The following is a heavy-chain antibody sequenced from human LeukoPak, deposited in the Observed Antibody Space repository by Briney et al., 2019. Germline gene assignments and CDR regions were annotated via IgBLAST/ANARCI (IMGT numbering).Heavy chain of an antibody. CDR2: IYYSGST. CDR1: GGSINSYY. V-gene: IGHV4-59*01. CDR3: ARNTAMEYYYMDV. J-gene: IGHJ6*03. D-gene: IGHD5-18*01. Sequence: SETLSLTCTVSGGSINSYYWSWIRQPPGKGLEWIGYIYYSGSTNYNPSLKSRVTISVDTSKNQFSLKLSSVTAADTAVYYCARNTAMEYYYMDVWGKGTTVTVSS.